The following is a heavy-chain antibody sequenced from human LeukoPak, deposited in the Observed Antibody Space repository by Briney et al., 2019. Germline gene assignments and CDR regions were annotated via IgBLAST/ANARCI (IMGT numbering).Heavy chain of an antibody. V-gene: IGHV1-2*06. Sequence: ASVKVSCMASGYTFTGYYMHWVRQAPGQGLEWMGRINPNSGGTNYAQKFQGRVTMTRDTSISTAYMELSRLRSDDTAVYYCAICLGYYDSSGYFQHWGQGTLVTVSS. D-gene: IGHD3-22*01. CDR2: INPNSGGT. CDR3: AICLGYYDSSGYFQH. J-gene: IGHJ1*01. CDR1: GYTFTGYY.